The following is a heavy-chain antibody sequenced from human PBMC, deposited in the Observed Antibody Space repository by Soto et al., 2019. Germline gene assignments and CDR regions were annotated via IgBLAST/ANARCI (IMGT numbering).Heavy chain of an antibody. CDR1: GGSFSGYY. CDR2: INHSGST. D-gene: IGHD6-13*01. Sequence: QVQLQQWGAGLLKPSETLSLTCAVYGGSFSGYYWSWIRQPPGKGLEWIGKINHSGSTNYNPSLKSRVTISVDTSKNQFSLKLSSVTAADTAVYYCARGGIAAAGPFDYWGQGTLVTVSS. J-gene: IGHJ4*02. CDR3: ARGGIAAAGPFDY. V-gene: IGHV4-34*01.